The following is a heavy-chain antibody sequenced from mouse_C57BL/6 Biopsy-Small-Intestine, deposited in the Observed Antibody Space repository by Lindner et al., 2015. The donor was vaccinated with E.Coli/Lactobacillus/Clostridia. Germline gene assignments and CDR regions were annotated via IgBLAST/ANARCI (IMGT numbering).Heavy chain of an antibody. CDR2: INPNSGAT. CDR3: ATDSRYDNWGGYIFDY. CDR1: GNTFTGYH. J-gene: IGHJ4*01. D-gene: IGHD2-12*01. Sequence: SVKVSCKASGNTFTGYHLHWVRLAPGKGLEWMGWINPNSGATSFPQRFQGRVTMASDTSISTVYMELSRLTTDDTAVYYCATDSRYDNWGGYIFDYWGQGTLVTVSS. V-gene: IGHV1-22*01.